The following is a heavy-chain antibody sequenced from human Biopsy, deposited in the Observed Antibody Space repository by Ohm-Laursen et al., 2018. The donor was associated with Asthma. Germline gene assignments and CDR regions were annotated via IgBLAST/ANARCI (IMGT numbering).Heavy chain of an antibody. CDR2: ISVYNGNT. D-gene: IGHD3-10*01. CDR1: GYTFNSAG. CDR3: ARAVDYSHYYGIDV. V-gene: IGHV1-18*01. Sequence: ASVKVSCKTSGYTFNSAGITWVRQAPGQGLEWMGWISVYNGNTKVAQKLRDRVTMITDTSTSTAYMELRSLRSDDTAVYFCARAVDYSHYYGIDVWGQGATVTVS. J-gene: IGHJ6*02.